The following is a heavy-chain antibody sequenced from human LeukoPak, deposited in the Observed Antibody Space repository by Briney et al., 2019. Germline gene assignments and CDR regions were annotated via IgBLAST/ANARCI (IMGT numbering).Heavy chain of an antibody. CDR3: ARENLFHSGDSSGYYMYYFDY. V-gene: IGHV3-7*01. D-gene: IGHD3-22*01. Sequence: GGPLRLSCAASGFTFSSYWMSWVRQAPGKGLEWVANIKQDGSEKYYVDSVKGRFTISRDNAKNSLYLQMNSLRAEDTAVYYCARENLFHSGDSSGYYMYYFDYWGQGTLVTVSS. CDR1: GFTFSSYW. CDR2: IKQDGSEK. J-gene: IGHJ4*02.